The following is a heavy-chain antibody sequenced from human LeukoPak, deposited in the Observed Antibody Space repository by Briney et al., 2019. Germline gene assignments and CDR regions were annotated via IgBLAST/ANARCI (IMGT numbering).Heavy chain of an antibody. Sequence: GGSLRLSYAASGLPFSNAWMTWVRQAPGKGLEWVGRIKRTTDGGTTDFAAPLKGRFTISRDDSKNTVYPQVNSLKTEDAAIYYCATDLLDYWGQGTLVTVSS. J-gene: IGHJ4*02. CDR3: ATDLLDY. CDR1: GLPFSNAW. CDR2: IKRTTDGGTT. V-gene: IGHV3-15*01.